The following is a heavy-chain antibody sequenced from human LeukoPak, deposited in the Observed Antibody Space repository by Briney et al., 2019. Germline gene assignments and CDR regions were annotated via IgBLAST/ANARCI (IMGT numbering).Heavy chain of an antibody. V-gene: IGHV3-33*01. CDR3: ARDPNRGYSYGYVDY. CDR1: GFTISSYG. D-gene: IGHD5-18*01. Sequence: GSLRLSCAASGFTISSYGMHWVRQAPGKGLEWVAVIWYDGSNKYYADSVKGRFTISRDSSKNTLYLQMNSLRVEDTAVYYCARDPNRGYSYGYVDYWGQGTLVTVSS. CDR2: IWYDGSNK. J-gene: IGHJ4*02.